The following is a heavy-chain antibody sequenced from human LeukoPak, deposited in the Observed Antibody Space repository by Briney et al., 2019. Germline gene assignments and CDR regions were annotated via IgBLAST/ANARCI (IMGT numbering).Heavy chain of an antibody. V-gene: IGHV4-59*08. Sequence: SETLSLTCTVYAGSVSSYYWGWIRQPPGKGLEWIVYISYSGSTNYNPSLKSRVTISIDTSKNQFSLKLRSVTAADTAIYYCVRQGYDILTGYIDAFDIWGQGTMVTVSS. D-gene: IGHD3-9*01. CDR3: VRQGYDILTGYIDAFDI. CDR1: AGSVSSYY. CDR2: ISYSGST. J-gene: IGHJ3*02.